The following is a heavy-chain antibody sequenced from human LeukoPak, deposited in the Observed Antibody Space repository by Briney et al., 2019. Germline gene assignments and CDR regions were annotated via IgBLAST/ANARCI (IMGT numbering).Heavy chain of an antibody. V-gene: IGHV1-8*02. CDR3: ARWGDNFGSGSYTLYYYYMDV. J-gene: IGHJ6*03. D-gene: IGHD3-10*01. CDR2: MNPNTGNT. Sequence: ASVKVSCKASEYTFTGYYMHWVRQATGQGLEWMGWMNPNTGNTGYAQKFQGRVSMTRNTSTSTAYMELSSLRSEDTAVYYCARWGDNFGSGSYTLYYYYMDVWGKGTTVTVSS. CDR1: EYTFTGYY.